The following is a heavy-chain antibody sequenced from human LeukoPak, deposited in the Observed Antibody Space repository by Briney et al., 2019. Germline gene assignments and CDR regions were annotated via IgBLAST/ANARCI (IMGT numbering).Heavy chain of an antibody. CDR1: GASISRGYY. CDR2: ISHSGST. J-gene: IGHJ4*02. Sequence: SETLSLTCTVSGASISRGYYWGWIRQPPGKGLEWTGSISHSGSTYYSPSLRSRVTMSVDTSKNQFSLKLTSVTAADTAVYYCARVGAPNFDYWGQGTLVTVSS. CDR3: ARVGAPNFDY. D-gene: IGHD1-26*01. V-gene: IGHV4-38-2*02.